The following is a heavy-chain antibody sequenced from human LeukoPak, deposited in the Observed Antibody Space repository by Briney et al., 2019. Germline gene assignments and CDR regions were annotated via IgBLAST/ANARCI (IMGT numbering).Heavy chain of an antibody. CDR3: ARELDCSSTSCWGVGWFDP. Sequence: GASVKVSCKASGGTFSSYAISWVRQAPGQGLEWMGGIIPIFGTANYAQKFQGRVTITADESTSTAFMELSSLRSEDTAVYYCARELDCSSTSCWGVGWFDPWGQGTLVTVSS. D-gene: IGHD2-2*01. CDR2: IIPIFGTA. J-gene: IGHJ5*02. CDR1: GGTFSSYA. V-gene: IGHV1-69*13.